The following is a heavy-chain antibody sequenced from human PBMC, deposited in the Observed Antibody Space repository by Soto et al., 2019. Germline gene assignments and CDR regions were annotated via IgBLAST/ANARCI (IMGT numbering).Heavy chain of an antibody. J-gene: IGHJ4*02. V-gene: IGHV3-7*03. CDR3: ARYQSLEQ. CDR1: GFILRHCW. D-gene: IGHD6-13*01. Sequence: GGSLRLSCADSGFILRHCWMSWVRQAPAIGLQWVASIKEDGSEKYYVDPVKGRFTGSREPAKNSLYLQMHSLRAEDTGVYYCARYQSLEQWGQRILVNVSS. CDR2: IKEDGSEK.